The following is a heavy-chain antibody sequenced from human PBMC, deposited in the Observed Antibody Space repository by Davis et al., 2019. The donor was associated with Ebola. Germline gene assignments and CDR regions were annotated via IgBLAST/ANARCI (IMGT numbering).Heavy chain of an antibody. CDR2: ITSSGGLT. D-gene: IGHD3-16*01. CDR3: ASNTWYYYGMDV. V-gene: IGHV3-23*01. Sequence: GESLKISCAASEFTFSSYAMSWVRQSPGKGLEWVSAITSSGGLTGYADSVKGRFTISRDNSKNTLYLQMNSLRAEDTAVYYCASNTWYYYGMDVWGQGTTVTVSS. CDR1: EFTFSSYA. J-gene: IGHJ6*02.